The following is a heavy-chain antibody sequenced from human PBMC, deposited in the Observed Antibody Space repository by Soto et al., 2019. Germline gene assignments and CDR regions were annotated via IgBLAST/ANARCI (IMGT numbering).Heavy chain of an antibody. D-gene: IGHD3-3*01. Sequence: SETLSLTCTVSGGSISSGDYYWSWIRQPPGNGLEWIGYIYYSGSTYYNPSLKSRVTISVDTSKNQFSLKLSSVTAADTAVYYCARDNITIFGVDYYYYGMDVWGQGTTVTVSS. CDR1: GGSISSGDYY. V-gene: IGHV4-30-4*01. J-gene: IGHJ6*02. CDR3: ARDNITIFGVDYYYYGMDV. CDR2: IYYSGST.